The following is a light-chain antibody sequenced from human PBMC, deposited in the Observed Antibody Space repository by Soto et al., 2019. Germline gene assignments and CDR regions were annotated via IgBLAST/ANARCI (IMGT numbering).Light chain of an antibody. CDR3: GTWDDSLNSGV. CDR1: SSNIGNNA. J-gene: IGLJ2*01. V-gene: IGLV1-51*01. CDR2: DNN. Sequence: QSVLTQPPSVSEAPRQRVTISCSGSSSNIGNNAVNWYQQLPGKAPKLLIYDNNRRPSEIPDRFSGSKSGTSATLGITGLQTGDEAHYYCGTWDDSLNSGVFGGGTKLTVL.